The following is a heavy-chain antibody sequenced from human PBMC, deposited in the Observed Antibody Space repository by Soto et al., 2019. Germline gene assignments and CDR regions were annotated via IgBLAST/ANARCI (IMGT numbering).Heavy chain of an antibody. J-gene: IGHJ6*02. CDR3: ARHPGEVTTGGYYYYYGMDV. D-gene: IGHD4-17*01. Sequence: SETLSLTCTVSGGSISSSSYYWGWIRQPPGKGLEWIGSIYYSGSTYYNPSLKSRVTISVDTSKNQFSLKLSSVTAADTAVYYCARHPGEVTTGGYYYYYGMDVWGQGTTVT. CDR2: IYYSGST. V-gene: IGHV4-39*01. CDR1: GGSISSSSYY.